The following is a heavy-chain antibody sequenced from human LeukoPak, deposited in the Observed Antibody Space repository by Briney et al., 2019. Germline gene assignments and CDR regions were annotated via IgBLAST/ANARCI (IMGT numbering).Heavy chain of an antibody. CDR2: IYHSGST. J-gene: IGHJ4*02. V-gene: IGHV4-4*02. CDR3: ARVVYSSGWPFDY. D-gene: IGHD6-19*01. Sequence: SGTLSLTCAVSGGSISSSNWWSWVRQPPGKGLEWIGEIYHSGSTNYNPSLKSRVTISVDKSKNQFSLKLSSVTAADTAVYYCARVVYSSGWPFDYLGQGTLVTVSS. CDR1: GGSISSSNW.